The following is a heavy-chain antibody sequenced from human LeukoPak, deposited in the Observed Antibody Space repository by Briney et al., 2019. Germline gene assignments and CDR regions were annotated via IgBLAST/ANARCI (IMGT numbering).Heavy chain of an antibody. Sequence: ETLSLTCTVSGGSISSSSYYWGWVRQAPGKGLEWVSGISGSGGSTYYADSVKGRFTISRDNSKNTLYLQMNSLRAEDTAVYYCAKGGAGARYDFWSGHPNWFDPWGQGTLVTVSS. D-gene: IGHD3-3*01. J-gene: IGHJ5*02. CDR1: GGSISSSSYY. V-gene: IGHV3-23*01. CDR2: ISGSGGST. CDR3: AKGGAGARYDFWSGHPNWFDP.